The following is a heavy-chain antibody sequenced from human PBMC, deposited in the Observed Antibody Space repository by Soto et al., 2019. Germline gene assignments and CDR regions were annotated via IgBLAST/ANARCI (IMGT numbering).Heavy chain of an antibody. Sequence: GGSLRLSCAASGFTVSSNYMSWVRQAPGKGLEWVSVIYSGGSTYYADSVKGRFTISRDNSKNTLYLQMNSLRAEDTAVYYCARDYYDFWSGSGSRYYYYYMDVWGKGTTVTVSS. V-gene: IGHV3-66*01. D-gene: IGHD3-3*01. CDR2: IYSGGST. CDR3: ARDYYDFWSGSGSRYYYYYMDV. J-gene: IGHJ6*03. CDR1: GFTVSSNY.